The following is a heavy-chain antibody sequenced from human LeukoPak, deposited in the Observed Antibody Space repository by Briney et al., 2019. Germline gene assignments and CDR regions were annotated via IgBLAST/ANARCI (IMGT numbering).Heavy chain of an antibody. V-gene: IGHV3-23*01. J-gene: IGHJ4*02. D-gene: IGHD5-12*01. CDR3: AKTKIVATFFNY. CDR2: ISDSADST. CDR1: GFTFSSYT. Sequence: RGSLRLSCAASGFTFSSYTMSWVRQAPGKGLERVSGISDSADSTYYADSVKGRFTISRDNSKSTLYLQMNSLRAEDTAIYYCAKTKIVATFFNYWGQGTLVTVSS.